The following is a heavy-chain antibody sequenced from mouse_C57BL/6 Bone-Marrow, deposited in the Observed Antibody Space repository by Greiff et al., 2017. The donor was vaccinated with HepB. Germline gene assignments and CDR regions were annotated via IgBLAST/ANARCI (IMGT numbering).Heavy chain of an antibody. V-gene: IGHV3-6*01. Sequence: EVKLQESGPGLVKPSQSLSLTCSVTGYSITSGYYWNWIRQFPGNKLEWMGYISYDGSNNYNPSLKNRISITRDTSKNQFFLKLNSVTTEDTATYYCAREAIYYDLFDYWGQGTTLTVSS. CDR3: AREAIYYDLFDY. CDR2: ISYDGSN. J-gene: IGHJ2*01. CDR1: GYSITSGYY. D-gene: IGHD2-4*01.